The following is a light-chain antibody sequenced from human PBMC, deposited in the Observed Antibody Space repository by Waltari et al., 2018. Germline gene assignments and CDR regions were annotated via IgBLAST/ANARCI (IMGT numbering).Light chain of an antibody. CDR3: QSYDNSLVV. V-gene: IGLV1-40*01. CDR2: GNN. CDR1: SPNIGAGFD. Sequence: QSVLTQPPSVSGAPGQRVPISCTGSSPNIGAGFDVHWYQQLPGTAPKLLIYGNNNRPSGVPDRFSGSKSGTSASLAITGLQAEDEADYYCQSYDNSLVVFGGGTKLTAL. J-gene: IGLJ2*01.